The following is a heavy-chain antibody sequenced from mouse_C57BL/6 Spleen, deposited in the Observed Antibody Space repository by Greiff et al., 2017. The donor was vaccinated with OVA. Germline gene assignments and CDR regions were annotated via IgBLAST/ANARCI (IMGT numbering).Heavy chain of an antibody. J-gene: IGHJ3*01. CDR3: AHSSGSAGFAY. V-gene: IGHV1-63*01. D-gene: IGHD3-2*02. CDR2: IYPGGGYT. Sequence: QVQLKESGAELVRPGTSVKMSCKASGYTFTNYWIGWAKQRPGHGLEWIGDIYPGGGYTNYNEKFKGKATMNADKSSSTAYMQFSSMTSEDSAINYCAHSSGSAGFAYWGQGTLVTVSA. CDR1: GYTFTNYW.